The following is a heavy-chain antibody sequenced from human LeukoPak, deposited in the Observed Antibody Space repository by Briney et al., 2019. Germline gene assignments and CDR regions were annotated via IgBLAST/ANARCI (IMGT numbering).Heavy chain of an antibody. CDR2: VYYSART. CDR1: GGSISSYY. V-gene: IGHV4-59*12. Sequence: PSETLSLTCTVSGGSISSYYWSWIRQPPGKGLEWIGYVYYSARTDYNPSLKSRVSISVDKLKSQFSLKLSSVTAADTGVYFCARGGGCTGGDCYSDWFDPWGPGILVTVSS. CDR3: ARGGGCTGGDCYSDWFDP. D-gene: IGHD2-21*02. J-gene: IGHJ5*02.